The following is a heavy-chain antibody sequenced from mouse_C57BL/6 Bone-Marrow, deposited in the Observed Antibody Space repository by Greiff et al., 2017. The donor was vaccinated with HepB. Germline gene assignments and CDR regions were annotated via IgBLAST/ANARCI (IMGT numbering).Heavy chain of an antibody. CDR2: IDPSDSYT. CDR1: GYTFTSYW. CDR3: ARRDGSSYKTGY. J-gene: IGHJ2*01. D-gene: IGHD1-1*01. V-gene: IGHV1-69*01. Sequence: VQLQQPGAELVMPGASVKLSCKASGYTFTSYWMHWVKQRPGQGLEWIGEIDPSDSYTKYNQKFKGKSTLTVDKSSSTAYMQLRRLTSEDSAVYYCARRDGSSYKTGYWGQGTTLTVSS.